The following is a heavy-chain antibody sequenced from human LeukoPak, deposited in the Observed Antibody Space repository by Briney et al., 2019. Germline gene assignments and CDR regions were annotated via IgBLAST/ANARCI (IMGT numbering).Heavy chain of an antibody. D-gene: IGHD2-2*01. Sequence: ASVNVSCKASGYTFTDYYMHWVRQAPGQGLEWMGWINSNSGGTNYALKFQGRVTMTRDTSISTAYMELSSLRSEDTAVYYCAREYCSSTSCYFLEVPNFDYWGQGTLVTVSS. J-gene: IGHJ4*02. V-gene: IGHV1-2*02. CDR3: AREYCSSTSCYFLEVPNFDY. CDR1: GYTFTDYY. CDR2: INSNSGGT.